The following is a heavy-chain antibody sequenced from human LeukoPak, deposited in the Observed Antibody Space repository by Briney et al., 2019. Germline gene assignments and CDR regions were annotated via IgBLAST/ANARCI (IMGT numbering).Heavy chain of an antibody. D-gene: IGHD3-22*01. CDR3: ARGSGYYDSSGPGDY. Sequence: GGSLRLSCAASGFTFSSYWMHWVRQAPGKGLVWVSRINTDGSSTSYADSVKGRFTISRDNAKNSLYLQMNSLRAEDTAVYYCARGSGYYDSSGPGDYWGQGTLVTVSS. CDR2: INTDGSST. J-gene: IGHJ4*02. V-gene: IGHV3-74*01. CDR1: GFTFSSYW.